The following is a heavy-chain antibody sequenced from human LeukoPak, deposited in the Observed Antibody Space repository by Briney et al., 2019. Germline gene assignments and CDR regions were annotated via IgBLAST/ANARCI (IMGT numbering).Heavy chain of an antibody. CDR2: MNPNSGNT. J-gene: IGHJ5*02. CDR3: ARVARWDSSGYYSPNWFDP. CDR1: GYTFTSYD. Sequence: ASVKVSCKASGYTFTSYDINWVRQATAQGLEWMGWMNPNSGNTGYAQKFQGRVTITRNTSISTAYMELSSLRSEDTAVYYRARVARWDSSGYYSPNWFDPWGQGTLVTVSS. V-gene: IGHV1-8*03. D-gene: IGHD3-22*01.